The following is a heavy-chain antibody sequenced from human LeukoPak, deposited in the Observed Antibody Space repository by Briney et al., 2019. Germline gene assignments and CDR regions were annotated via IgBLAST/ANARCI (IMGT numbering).Heavy chain of an antibody. CDR2: VYYSGST. V-gene: IGHV4-59*08. Sequence: PSETLSLTCTVSGGSISSYYWSWIRQPPGKGLEWIGYVYYSGSTNYNPSLKSRVTISVDTSKNQFSLKLTSVSAADTAVYYCGGVPSDYYFGMDVWGQGTTVTVS. D-gene: IGHD2-2*01. J-gene: IGHJ6*02. CDR3: GGVPSDYYFGMDV. CDR1: GGSISSYY.